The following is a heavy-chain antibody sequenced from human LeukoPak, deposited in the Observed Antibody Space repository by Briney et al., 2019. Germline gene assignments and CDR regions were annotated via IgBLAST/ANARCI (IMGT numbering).Heavy chain of an antibody. Sequence: PSETLSLTCTVSGGSISSYYWSWIRQPAGKGLEWIGRIYTSGSTNYNPSLKSRVTMSVDTSKNQFFLKLSSVTAADTAVYYCARDLARPNIVVVPAAIHGWFDPWGQGTLVTVSS. J-gene: IGHJ5*02. V-gene: IGHV4-4*07. D-gene: IGHD2-2*02. CDR3: ARDLARPNIVVVPAAIHGWFDP. CDR1: GGSISSYY. CDR2: IYTSGST.